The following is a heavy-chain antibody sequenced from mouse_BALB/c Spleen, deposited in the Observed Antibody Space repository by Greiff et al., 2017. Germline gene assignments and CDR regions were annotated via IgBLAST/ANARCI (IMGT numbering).Heavy chain of an antibody. CDR3: TTRAY. V-gene: IGHV5-6-4*01. CDR2: ISSGGSYT. D-gene: IGHD3-1*01. CDR1: GFTFSSYT. Sequence: EVKVVESGGGLVKPGGSLKLSCAASGFTFSSYTMSWVRQTPEKRLEWVATISSGGSYTYYPDSVKGRFTISRDNAKNTLYLQMSSLKSEDTAMYYCTTRAYWGQGTTLTVSS. J-gene: IGHJ2*01.